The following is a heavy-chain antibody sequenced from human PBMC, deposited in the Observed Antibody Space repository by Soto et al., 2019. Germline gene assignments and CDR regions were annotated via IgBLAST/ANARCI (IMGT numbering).Heavy chain of an antibody. J-gene: IGHJ4*02. V-gene: IGHV1-69*13. D-gene: IGHD3-10*01. CDR2: IIPIFGTA. CDR1: GGTFSSYA. Sequence: PVKVSCKASGGTFSSYAISWVRQAPGQGLEWMGGIIPIFGTANYAQKFQGRVTITADESTSTAYMELSSLRSEDTAVYYCARGNYYGSGSYYKATVFDYWGQGTLVTVSS. CDR3: ARGNYYGSGSYYKATVFDY.